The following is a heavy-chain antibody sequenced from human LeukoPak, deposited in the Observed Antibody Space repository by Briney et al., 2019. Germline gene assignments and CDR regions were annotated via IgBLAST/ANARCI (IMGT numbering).Heavy chain of an antibody. Sequence: GGSLRLSCAASGFTFSNAWMSWVRQAPGKGLEWVGRIKSKTGGGTTDYAAPVKGRFTISRDDSKNTLYLHMNSLKTEDTAVYYCILPHRDYWGQGTLVTVSS. J-gene: IGHJ4*02. CDR3: ILPHRDY. CDR2: IKSKTGGGTT. V-gene: IGHV3-15*01. CDR1: GFTFSNAW.